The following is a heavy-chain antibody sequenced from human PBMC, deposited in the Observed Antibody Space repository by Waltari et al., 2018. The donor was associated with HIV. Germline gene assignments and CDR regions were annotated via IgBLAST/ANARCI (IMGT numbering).Heavy chain of an antibody. CDR2: IYWDNDK. Sequence: QITLKESSPTLVKPTQTLTLTRPFSGFSLTTVGVGVGRVRQTPGKALEWLGVIYWDNDKRYNPSLKTRLTITKDTSKNQVVLTMTNVDPVDTATYYCARSDYDYIWGTYPRWFDPWGQGSLVTVSS. CDR1: GFSLTTVGVG. J-gene: IGHJ5*02. V-gene: IGHV2-5*02. D-gene: IGHD3-16*01. CDR3: ARSDYDYIWGTYPRWFDP.